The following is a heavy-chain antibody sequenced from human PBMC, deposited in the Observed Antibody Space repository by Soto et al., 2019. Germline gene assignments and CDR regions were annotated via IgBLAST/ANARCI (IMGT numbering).Heavy chain of an antibody. CDR3: AKDISLGELSAPDH. D-gene: IGHD3-16*02. CDR1: GFTFDDYA. CDR2: MSWNRGSI. J-gene: IGHJ4*02. Sequence: VQLVESGGGLVQPGRSLRLSCVGSGFTFDDYAMHWVRQAPGKGLEWVSGMSWNRGSIVYADSVKGRFTISRDNAKNSLYLQMNSLRPEDSALYYCAKDISLGELSAPDHWGQGTLVTVSS. V-gene: IGHV3-9*01.